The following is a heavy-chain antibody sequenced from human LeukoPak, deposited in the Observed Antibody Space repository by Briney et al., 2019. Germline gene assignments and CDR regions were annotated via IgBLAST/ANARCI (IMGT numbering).Heavy chain of an antibody. Sequence: GGSLRLSCEASGFTFLNYAMSWVRQAPGKGLQWVSGISGRDDTTYYTDSPEGSTYYTNSAEGRFTISRDNSKNTVYLQIDTLGVEDTAVYYCAKCMSATGVCLNFDSWGQGILVTVSS. CDR1: GFTFLNYA. D-gene: IGHD2-21*02. J-gene: IGHJ4*02. V-gene: IGHV3-23*01. CDR2: ISGRDDTTYYTDSPEGST. CDR3: AKCMSATGVCLNFDS.